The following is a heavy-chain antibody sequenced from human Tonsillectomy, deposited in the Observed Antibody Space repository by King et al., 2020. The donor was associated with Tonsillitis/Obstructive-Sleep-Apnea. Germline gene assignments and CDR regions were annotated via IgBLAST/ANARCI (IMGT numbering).Heavy chain of an antibody. D-gene: IGHD3-3*01. CDR3: ACAYYDFWCGSGALDY. CDR2: IGGSGYGGTT. CDR1: GFTFSTYV. J-gene: IGHJ4*02. V-gene: IGHV3-23*04. Sequence: VQLVESGGGFIQPGGSLRLSCAASGFTFSTYVMAWVRQAPGKGLKWVSAIGGSGYGGTTYYADSVKGRFTISRDNSKNTLYLQMNSLRAEDTAVYYCACAYYDFWCGSGALDYWGRGTLVTVSP.